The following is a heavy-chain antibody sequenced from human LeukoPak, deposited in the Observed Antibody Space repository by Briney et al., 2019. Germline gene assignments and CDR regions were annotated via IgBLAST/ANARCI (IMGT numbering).Heavy chain of an antibody. Sequence: PGGSLRLSCAASAFSFSNSWMHWVRQAPGEGLVWVSRINSDGTTTYYADSVKGRFTISRDNAKNPLFLPMNSLRPEDTALYYCASDPYLANFWTGYPHYWGQGTLVTVSS. CDR1: AFSFSNSW. V-gene: IGHV3-74*01. D-gene: IGHD3/OR15-3a*01. J-gene: IGHJ4*02. CDR2: INSDGTTT. CDR3: ASDPYLANFWTGYPHY.